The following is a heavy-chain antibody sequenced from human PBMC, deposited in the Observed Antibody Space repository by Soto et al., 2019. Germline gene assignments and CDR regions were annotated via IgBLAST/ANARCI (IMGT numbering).Heavy chain of an antibody. J-gene: IGHJ6*02. CDR3: AREETAWTLDYGLDV. CDR2: ISTRSDI. D-gene: IGHD2-21*02. CDR1: GFTFSGYS. Sequence: GGSLRLSGAASGFTFSGYSMNWVRQAPGKGLEWVASISTRSDIYYADSVKGRFTISRDNAKNSVSLQMNSLRAEDTAVYYCAREETAWTLDYGLDVWGQGTTVTVSS. V-gene: IGHV3-21*01.